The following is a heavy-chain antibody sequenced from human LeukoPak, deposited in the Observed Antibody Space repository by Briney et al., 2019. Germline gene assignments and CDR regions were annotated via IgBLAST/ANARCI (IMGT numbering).Heavy chain of an antibody. V-gene: IGHV1-46*01. CDR3: ARDRGSSGWFGFDY. CDR2: INPSGGST. J-gene: IGHJ4*02. Sequence: ASVTVSFKASRYTFTSYYMHWVRQAPAQGLEWMGIINPSGGSTSYAQKFQGRVTMTRDMSTSTVYMELSSLRSEDTAVYYCARDRGSSGWFGFDYWGQGTLVTVSS. CDR1: RYTFTSYY. D-gene: IGHD6-19*01.